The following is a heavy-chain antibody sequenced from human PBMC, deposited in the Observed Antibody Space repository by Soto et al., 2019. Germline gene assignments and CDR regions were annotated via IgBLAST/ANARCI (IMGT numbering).Heavy chain of an antibody. CDR3: ARDRLRGYDSSGFYS. D-gene: IGHD3-22*01. CDR2: ISAYNGNT. V-gene: IGHV1-18*01. CDR1: GYRVTSNG. Sequence: DSVKIACGGSGYRVTSNGMRWVRQAPGQGLEWMGWISAYNGNTNYAQKLQGRVTMTTATSTNTVFLELRSLKSDDTAIYYCARDRLRGYDSSGFYSWGQGTMVTVSS. J-gene: IGHJ4*02.